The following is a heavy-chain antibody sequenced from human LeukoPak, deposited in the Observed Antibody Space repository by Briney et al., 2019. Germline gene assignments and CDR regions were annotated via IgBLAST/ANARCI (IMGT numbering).Heavy chain of an antibody. CDR1: GFTFSSYG. D-gene: IGHD4/OR15-4a*01. V-gene: IGHV3-30*18. CDR3: AKQSGADRGHLDF. J-gene: IGHJ4*02. CDR2: ISYDGSNK. Sequence: GRSLRLSCAASGFTFSSYGMHWVRQAPGMGLEWVAVISYDGSNKYCADSVKGRFTISRDNSKNTLYLQMNSLRAEDTAVYYCAKQSGADRGHLDFWGQGTLVTVSS.